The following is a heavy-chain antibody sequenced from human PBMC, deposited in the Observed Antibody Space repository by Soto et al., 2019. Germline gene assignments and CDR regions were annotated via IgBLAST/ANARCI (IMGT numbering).Heavy chain of an antibody. Sequence: QVLLQESGPGLVKPSQTLSLTCTVSGASISSGDSFWSWIRQHPGKGLEWIGFIFYTGTTYYNPSLKSRITMSADTFKNQFSLNLTSVTVADTSVYFCARLRCSGGSCYPEAFDDWGQGTLVVVSS. V-gene: IGHV4-31*03. J-gene: IGHJ4*02. D-gene: IGHD2-15*01. CDR2: IFYTGTT. CDR1: GASISSGDSF. CDR3: ARLRCSGGSCYPEAFDD.